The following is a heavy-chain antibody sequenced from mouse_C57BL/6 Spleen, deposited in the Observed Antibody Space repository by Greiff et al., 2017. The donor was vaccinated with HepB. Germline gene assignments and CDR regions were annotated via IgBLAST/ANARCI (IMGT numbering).Heavy chain of an antibody. CDR3: AREGGYHWYFDV. V-gene: IGHV3-6*01. CDR1: GYSITSGYY. Sequence: ESGPGLVKPSQSLSLTCSVTGYSITSGYYWNWIRQFPGNKLEWMGYISYDGSNNYNPSLKNRISITRDTSKNQFFLKLNSVTTEDTATYYCAREGGYHWYFDVWGTGTTVTVSS. CDR2: ISYDGSN. J-gene: IGHJ1*03.